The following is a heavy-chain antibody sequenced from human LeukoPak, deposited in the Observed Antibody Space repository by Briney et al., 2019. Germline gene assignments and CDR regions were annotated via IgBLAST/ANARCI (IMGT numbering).Heavy chain of an antibody. V-gene: IGHV3-21*01. D-gene: IGHD3-10*01. CDR2: ISSSSSYI. J-gene: IGHJ3*02. CDR1: GFTFSSYS. Sequence: GGSLRLSCAASGFTFSSYSMNWVRQAPGKGLEWVSSISSSSSYIYYADSVKGRFTISRDNAKNSLYLQMNSLRAEDTAVYYCARDRTVLLWFGELQGAFDIWGQGTMVTVSS. CDR3: ARDRTVLLWFGELQGAFDI.